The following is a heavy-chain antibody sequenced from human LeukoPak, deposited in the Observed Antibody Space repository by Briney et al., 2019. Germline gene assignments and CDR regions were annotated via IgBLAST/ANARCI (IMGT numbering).Heavy chain of an antibody. CDR2: ISSSSSYI. CDR1: GFTFSTYA. J-gene: IGHJ4*02. V-gene: IGHV3-21*01. Sequence: GGSLRLSCAASGFTFSTYAIHWVRQAPGKGLEWVSSISSSSSYIYYADSVKGRFTISRDNAKNSLYLQMNSLRAEDTAVYYCARLYSGYAPDYWGQGTLVTVSS. CDR3: ARLYSGYAPDY. D-gene: IGHD5-12*01.